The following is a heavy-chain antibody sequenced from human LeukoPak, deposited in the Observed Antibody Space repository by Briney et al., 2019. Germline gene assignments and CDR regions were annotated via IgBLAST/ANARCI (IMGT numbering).Heavy chain of an antibody. CDR2: ISGSGGST. J-gene: IGHJ4*02. Sequence: GGSLGLSCAASGFTFSSYGMSWVRQAPGKGLEWVSAISGSGGSTYYADSVKGRFTISRDNCKNTLYLQMNSLRAEDTAVYYCAKDASDGDYAVYWGQGTLVTVSS. CDR1: GFTFSSYG. D-gene: IGHD4-17*01. V-gene: IGHV3-23*01. CDR3: AKDASDGDYAVY.